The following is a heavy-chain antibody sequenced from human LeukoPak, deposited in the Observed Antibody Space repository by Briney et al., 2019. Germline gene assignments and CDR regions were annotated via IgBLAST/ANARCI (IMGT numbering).Heavy chain of an antibody. Sequence: SETLSLTCTVSGGSISSGSYYWSWIRQPPGKGLEWIGYIYYSGSTNYNPSLKSRVTISVDTSKNQFSLKLSSVTAADTAVYYCARRRGSGSYYPFDYWGQGTLVTVSS. J-gene: IGHJ4*02. CDR1: GGSISSGSYY. V-gene: IGHV4-61*01. CDR3: ARRRGSGSYYPFDY. D-gene: IGHD1-26*01. CDR2: IYYSGST.